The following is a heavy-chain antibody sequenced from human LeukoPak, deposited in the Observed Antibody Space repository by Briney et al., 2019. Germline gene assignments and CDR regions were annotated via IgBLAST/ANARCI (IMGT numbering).Heavy chain of an antibody. Sequence: GGSLRLSFAASGFTFSTYWMSWVRQAPGKGLEWVANIKQDGSEKYYVDSVKGRFTISRDNAKNSLYLQMNTLRPEDTAVYYCARERQNKDFWSGGDYWGQGTLVTVSS. CDR2: IKQDGSEK. CDR3: ARERQNKDFWSGGDY. J-gene: IGHJ4*02. D-gene: IGHD3-3*01. V-gene: IGHV3-7*01. CDR1: GFTFSTYW.